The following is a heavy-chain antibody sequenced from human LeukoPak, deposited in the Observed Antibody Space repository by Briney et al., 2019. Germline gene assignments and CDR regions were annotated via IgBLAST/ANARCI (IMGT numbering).Heavy chain of an antibody. CDR1: GGTFSGSA. J-gene: IGHJ6*03. D-gene: IGHD2/OR15-2a*01. V-gene: IGHV1-69*13. CDR3: ARGPTYYLYYMDV. Sequence: SGKLSCKASGGTFSGSAISWVRQAPGQGLEWMGGISTIFGTTNYAQKFQGRVTITADDFPSAAYLELTSLTSEDTAVYYCARGPTYYLYYMDVWGRGTTVTV. CDR2: ISTIFGTT.